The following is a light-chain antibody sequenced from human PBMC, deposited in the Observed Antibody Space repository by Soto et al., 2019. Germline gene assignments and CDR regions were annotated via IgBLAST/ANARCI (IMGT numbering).Light chain of an antibody. J-gene: IGLJ1*01. Sequence: SYALTQAPSVSVAPGQTATIPCGGKDVGIKSVHWYQQKPGQAPVVVVFDGGARPSGIPDRFSGSTSGSTATLTISRVEAGDEADYFCQVWDSPSDHYVFGTGTKVTVL. CDR3: QVWDSPSDHYV. CDR1: DVGIKS. CDR2: DGG. V-gene: IGLV3-21*02.